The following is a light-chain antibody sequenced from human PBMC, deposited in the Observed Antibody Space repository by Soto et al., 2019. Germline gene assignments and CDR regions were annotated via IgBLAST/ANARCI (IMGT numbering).Light chain of an antibody. Sequence: EIVLTQSPATLSLSPGERATLSCWASQSVGRSLAWYQQKPGQAPRLFINDASNRATGIPARSGGSGSGAEFTLTISSLQSEDSAVYYCQQYNSWPPKTFGQGTKV. CDR1: QSVGRS. J-gene: IGKJ1*01. V-gene: IGKV3-11*01. CDR3: QQYNSWPPKT. CDR2: DAS.